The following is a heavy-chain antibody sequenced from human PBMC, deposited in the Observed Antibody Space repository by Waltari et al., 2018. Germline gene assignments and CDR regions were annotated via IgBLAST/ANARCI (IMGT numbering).Heavy chain of an antibody. CDR1: GFTFSSYA. J-gene: IGHJ3*02. Sequence: QVQLVESGGGVVQPGRSLRLSCAASGFTFSSYAMHWVRQAPGKGIEWVAVISYDGSNKYYADSVKGRFTISRDNSKNTLYLQMNSLRAEDTAVYYCARVGWITGYAFDIWGQGTMVTVSS. D-gene: IGHD5-12*01. CDR3: ARVGWITGYAFDI. V-gene: IGHV3-30*01. CDR2: ISYDGSNK.